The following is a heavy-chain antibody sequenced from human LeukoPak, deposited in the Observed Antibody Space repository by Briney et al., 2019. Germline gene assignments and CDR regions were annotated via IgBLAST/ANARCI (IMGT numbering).Heavy chain of an antibody. V-gene: IGHV4-59*08. Sequence: SETLSLTCTVPGGSISSYHWNWIRQPPGKGLEWIGYIYSSGSTNYNPSLESRVTISVDTSKNLFSLKLSSVTAADTAVYYCARLGYSSSWYKIDYWGQGTLVTVSS. J-gene: IGHJ4*02. CDR2: IYSSGST. D-gene: IGHD6-13*01. CDR1: GGSISSYH. CDR3: ARLGYSSSWYKIDY.